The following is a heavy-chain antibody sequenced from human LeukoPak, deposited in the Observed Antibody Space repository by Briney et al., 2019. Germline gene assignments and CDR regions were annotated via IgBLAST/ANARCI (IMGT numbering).Heavy chain of an antibody. CDR2: ISSSSSTI. J-gene: IGHJ3*02. V-gene: IGHV3-48*04. D-gene: IGHD4-17*01. Sequence: GGSLRLSCAASGFTFSSYSMNWVRQAPGNGLEWVSYISSSSSTIYYADSVKGRFTISRDNAKNSLYLQMNSLRAEDTAVYYCARVGEYGDYGSHAFGIWGQRTMVTVSS. CDR3: ARVGEYGDYGSHAFGI. CDR1: GFTFSSYS.